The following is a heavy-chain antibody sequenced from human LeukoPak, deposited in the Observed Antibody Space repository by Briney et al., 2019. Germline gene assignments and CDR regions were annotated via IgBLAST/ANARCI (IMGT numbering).Heavy chain of an antibody. CDR3: AGDYEGNLAFDI. CDR2: ISSSSTYI. J-gene: IGHJ3*02. V-gene: IGHV3-21*01. D-gene: IGHD4-23*01. CDR1: GFSFSNCS. Sequence: GGSLRLSCAASGFSFSNCSMNWVRQAPGKGLEWVSSISSSSTYIYYADSLEGRFTISRDKVGNSLYLQMNSLRAEDTAVYYCAGDYEGNLAFDIWGQGTMVTVSS.